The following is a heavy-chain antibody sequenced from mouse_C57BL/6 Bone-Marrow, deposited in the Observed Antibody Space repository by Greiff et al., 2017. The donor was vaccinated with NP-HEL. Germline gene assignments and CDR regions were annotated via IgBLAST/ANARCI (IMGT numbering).Heavy chain of an antibody. V-gene: IGHV1-64*01. CDR1: GYTFTSYW. D-gene: IGHD2-2*01. CDR2: IHPNSGST. J-gene: IGHJ4*01. CDR3: ARGLLWLRRRDYYAMDY. Sequence: QVQLKQPGAELVKPGASVKLSCKASGYTFTSYWMHWVKQRPGQGLEWIGMIHPNSGSTNYNEKFKSKATLTVDKSSSTAYMQLSSLTSEYSAVYYCARGLLWLRRRDYYAMDYWGQGTSVTVSS.